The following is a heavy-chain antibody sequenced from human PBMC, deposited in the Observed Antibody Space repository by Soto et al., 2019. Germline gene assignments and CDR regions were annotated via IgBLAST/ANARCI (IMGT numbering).Heavy chain of an antibody. V-gene: IGHV4-59*08. CDR2: LYYSGST. Sequence: QVQLQESGPGLVKPSETLSLTCTVSGGSISSYYWSWIRQPPGKGLEWIGYLYYSGSTNYNPSLKSRVAISVDTSKNQFSLTLSSVTAADTAVYSCARFNWYFDLWGRGTLVTVSS. J-gene: IGHJ2*01. CDR1: GGSISSYY. CDR3: ARFNWYFDL.